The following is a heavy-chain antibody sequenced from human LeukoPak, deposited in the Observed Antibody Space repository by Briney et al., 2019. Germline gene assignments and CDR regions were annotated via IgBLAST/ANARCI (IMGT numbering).Heavy chain of an antibody. CDR3: AREMSWSGRDY. D-gene: IGHD3-10*01. J-gene: IGHJ4*02. CDR1: GFSFSSYE. V-gene: IGHV3-48*03. CDR2: ISSDGHVG. Sequence: PGGSLRLSCAASGFSFSSYEMNWVRQAPGKGLEWVSHISSDGHVGRYVDSVRGRFTMSRDNAKDLLFLQMNGLRAEDTAVYYCAREMSWSGRDYWGQGTLVTVSS.